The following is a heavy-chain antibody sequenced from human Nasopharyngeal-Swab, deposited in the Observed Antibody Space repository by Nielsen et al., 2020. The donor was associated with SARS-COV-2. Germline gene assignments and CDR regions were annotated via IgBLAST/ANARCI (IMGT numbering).Heavy chain of an antibody. CDR1: GFTFSSYS. CDR2: ISSSSSYI. CDR3: ARAPVLRYFDWLLEDAFDI. J-gene: IGHJ3*02. V-gene: IGHV3-21*04. D-gene: IGHD3-9*01. Sequence: GESVKISCAASGFTFSSYSMNWVRQAPGKGLEWVSSISSSSSYIYYADSVKGRFTISRDNAKNSLYLQMNSLRAEDTAVYYCARAPVLRYFDWLLEDAFDIWGQGTMVTVSS.